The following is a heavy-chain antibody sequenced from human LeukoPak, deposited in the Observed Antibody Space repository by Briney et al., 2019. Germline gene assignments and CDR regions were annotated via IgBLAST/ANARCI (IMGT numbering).Heavy chain of an antibody. D-gene: IGHD4-17*01. CDR3: AGGAVTRDFDY. CDR2: IYSSGST. J-gene: IGHJ4*02. Sequence: GGSLRLSCAASGFPVSSNYMNWVRQAPGKGLEWVSVIYSSGSTSYADSVKGRFTIARDNSKNTLYLQMNSLRAEDTAVYYCAGGAVTRDFDYWGQGTLVTVSS. V-gene: IGHV3-53*01. CDR1: GFPVSSNY.